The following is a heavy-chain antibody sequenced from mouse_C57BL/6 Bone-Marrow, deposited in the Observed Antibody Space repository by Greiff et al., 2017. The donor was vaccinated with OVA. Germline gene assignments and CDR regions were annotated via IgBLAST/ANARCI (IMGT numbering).Heavy chain of an antibody. CDR1: GYTFTSYW. V-gene: IGHV1-5*01. CDR3: TGGYDYDDYAMDY. Sequence: VQLQQSGTVLARPGASVKMSCKPSGYTFTSYWMHWVNQRPGQGLEWIGAIYPGNSDTSYNQKFKGKAKLTAVTSASTAYMELSSLTNEDSAVYYCTGGYDYDDYAMDYWGQGTSVTVSS. CDR2: IYPGNSDT. J-gene: IGHJ4*01. D-gene: IGHD2-4*01.